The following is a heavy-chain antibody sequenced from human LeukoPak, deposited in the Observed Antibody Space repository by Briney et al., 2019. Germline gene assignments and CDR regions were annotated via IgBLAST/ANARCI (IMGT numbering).Heavy chain of an antibody. V-gene: IGHV3-30*18. D-gene: IGHD2-21*01. J-gene: IGHJ3*02. Sequence: GGSLRLSCAASGFTFSNYGMHWVRQAPGKGLEWVALISHDGSNKYYTDSVKGRFTISRDNSKNTLHLQMNSLRAEDTAVYYCAKDYCGGECYDAFDIWGQGTMATVSS. CDR2: ISHDGSNK. CDR1: GFTFSNYG. CDR3: AKDYCGGECYDAFDI.